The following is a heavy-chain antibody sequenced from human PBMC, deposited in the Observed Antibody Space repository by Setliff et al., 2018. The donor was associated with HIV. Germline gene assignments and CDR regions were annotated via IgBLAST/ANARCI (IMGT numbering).Heavy chain of an antibody. V-gene: IGHV3-33*06. Sequence: PGGSLRLSCAASGFTIKTYGMHWVRQAPGKGLEWVALLWTDRAWDYYADSVKGRFSISRDNSNNILFLQMNNLRVDDTALYFCAKGGTTTGREHYYMDVWGKGTTVTVSS. J-gene: IGHJ6*03. CDR2: LWTDRAWD. CDR1: GFTIKTYG. CDR3: AKGGTTTGREHYYMDV. D-gene: IGHD3-9*01.